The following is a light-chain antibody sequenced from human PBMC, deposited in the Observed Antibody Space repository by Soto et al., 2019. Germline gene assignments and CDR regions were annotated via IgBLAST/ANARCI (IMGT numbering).Light chain of an antibody. CDR1: SSNIGAGYD. Sequence: QSVLTQPPSVSGAPGQRVTISCTGSSSNIGAGYDVHWYQQLPGTAPKLLIYGNSNRPSGVPDRFCGSKSGTSASLAIAGLQAEDEADCHCQSYDSSLSGYVFGTGTKVTVL. CDR3: QSYDSSLSGYV. V-gene: IGLV1-40*01. CDR2: GNS. J-gene: IGLJ1*01.